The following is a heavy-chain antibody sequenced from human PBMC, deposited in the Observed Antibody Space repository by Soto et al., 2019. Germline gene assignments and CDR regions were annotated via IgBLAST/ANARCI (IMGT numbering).Heavy chain of an antibody. CDR2: IIPISETT. V-gene: IGHV1-69*01. Sequence: QVQLVQSGAEVKKPGSSVKVSCKASGGTFSSYAISWVRQAPGQGLEWMGGIIPISETTNYAQKFQGRVTITADESKXXXXXXXXXLRSEDTAVYYCARSQGSSTSLEIYYYYYYGMDVWGQGTTVTVSS. D-gene: IGHD2-2*01. J-gene: IGHJ6*02. CDR3: ARSQGSSTSLEIYYYYYYGMDV. CDR1: GGTFSSYA.